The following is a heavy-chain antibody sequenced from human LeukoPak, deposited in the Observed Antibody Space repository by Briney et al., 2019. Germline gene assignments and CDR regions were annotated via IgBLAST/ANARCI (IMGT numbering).Heavy chain of an antibody. Sequence: SETLSLTCTVSSDSISSYYWNWIRQPPGKGLEWIGYIYYGGSTNYNPSLKSRVTISIDTSKNQFSLKLSSVTAADTAVYYCARGSSSWTLDYWGQGTLVTVSS. CDR3: ARGSSSWTLDY. CDR1: SDSISSYY. CDR2: IYYGGST. V-gene: IGHV4-59*01. D-gene: IGHD6-13*01. J-gene: IGHJ4*02.